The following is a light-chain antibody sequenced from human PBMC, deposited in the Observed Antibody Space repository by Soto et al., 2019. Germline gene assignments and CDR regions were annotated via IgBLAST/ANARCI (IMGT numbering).Light chain of an antibody. CDR2: GVS. CDR1: QNIYSSY. J-gene: IGKJ2*02. V-gene: IGKV3-20*01. Sequence: EIVLTQSPGTLSLSPGERATLSCRSSQNIYSSYLAWYQQKPGQAPRLLIFGVSTRAPGIPDRFSGSGSGTDVTLTISRLQPEDFAVYYCQQYASSPPCTFGQGTKLEI. CDR3: QQYASSPPCT.